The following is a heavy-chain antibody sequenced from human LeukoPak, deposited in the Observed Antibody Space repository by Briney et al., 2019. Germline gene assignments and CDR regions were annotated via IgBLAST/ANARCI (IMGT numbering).Heavy chain of an antibody. D-gene: IGHD1-20*01. CDR1: GFTFSSYA. Sequence: GGSLRLSCAASGFTFSSYAMSWVRQAPGKGLEWVSAISGSGGSTYYADSVKGRFTISRDNSKNTLYLQMNSLRAEDTAVYYCAKEGYNWAPYYYYMDVWGKGATVTVSS. CDR2: ISGSGGST. V-gene: IGHV3-23*01. CDR3: AKEGYNWAPYYYYMDV. J-gene: IGHJ6*03.